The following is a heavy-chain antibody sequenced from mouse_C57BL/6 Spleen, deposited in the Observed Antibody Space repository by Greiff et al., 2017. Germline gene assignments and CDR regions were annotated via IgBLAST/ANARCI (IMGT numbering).Heavy chain of an antibody. Sequence: VQLKESGAELMQPGASVKLSCKATGYTFTGYWIEWVKQRPGHGLEWIGEILPGSGSTNYNEKFKGKATFTADTSVNPAYKQLSSLTTEDSAIDYWARATTGGATDYYAMDYWGQGTSVTVSS. J-gene: IGHJ4*01. CDR2: ILPGSGST. CDR1: GYTFTGYW. CDR3: ARATTGGATDYYAMDY. D-gene: IGHD1-1*01. V-gene: IGHV1-9*01.